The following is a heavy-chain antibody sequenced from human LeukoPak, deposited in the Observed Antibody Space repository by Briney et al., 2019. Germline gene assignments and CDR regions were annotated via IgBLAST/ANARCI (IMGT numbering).Heavy chain of an antibody. CDR1: GFSFSSYW. J-gene: IGHJ4*02. CDR2: IGQDGIGN. Sequence: GGSLRLSCAASGFSFSSYWRSWVRQAPGKGLEWVANIGQDGIGNHYVDSVKGRFTISRHNAKTSLSLKMDSLRADDTPVYYCARDLNYYATDYWGQGTLVTVSS. D-gene: IGHD1-7*01. CDR3: ARDLNYYATDY. V-gene: IGHV3-7*01.